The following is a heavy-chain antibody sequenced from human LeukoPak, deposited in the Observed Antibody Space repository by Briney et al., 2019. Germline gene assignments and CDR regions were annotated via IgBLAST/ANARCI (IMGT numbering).Heavy chain of an antibody. V-gene: IGHV1-46*01. Sequence: ASVKVSCKASGYTFTSYYMHWVRQAPGQGLEWMGIINPSGGSTSYAQKFQGRVTMTRDTSTNTVYMELSSLRSEDTAVYYCASTSGYSSSWYSSWFYYYGMDVWGQGTTVTVSS. CDR3: ASTSGYSSSWYSSWFYYYGMDV. CDR2: INPSGGST. J-gene: IGHJ6*02. CDR1: GYTFTSYY. D-gene: IGHD6-13*01.